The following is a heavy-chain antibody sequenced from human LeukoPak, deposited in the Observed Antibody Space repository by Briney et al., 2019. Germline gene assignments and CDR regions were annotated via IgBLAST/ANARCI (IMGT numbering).Heavy chain of an antibody. CDR1: GFTFSSYA. D-gene: IGHD2-15*01. J-gene: IGHJ4*02. CDR3: AKHCSGGSCYLDY. Sequence: GGSVRLSCAVSGFTFSSYAMSWVRQAPGKGLEWVSVISAGGSSTYYADSVKGRFTISRDNSKNTLYLQMNSLRAEDTAVYYCAKHCSGGSCYLDYWGQGTLVTASS. V-gene: IGHV3-23*01. CDR2: ISAGGSST.